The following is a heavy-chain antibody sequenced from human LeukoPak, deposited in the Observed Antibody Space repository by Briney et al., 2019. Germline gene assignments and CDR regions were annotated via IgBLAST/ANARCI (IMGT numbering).Heavy chain of an antibody. V-gene: IGHV1-18*01. J-gene: IGHJ4*02. CDR1: GYTFTSYG. Sequence: ATVKVSCKASGYTFTSYGISWVRQAPGQGLEWMGWISAYNGNTNYAQKLQGRVTMTTDTSTSTAYMELRSLRSDDTAVYYCAKDSPTIRSSSWLHYFDNWGQGTLVTVSS. CDR2: ISAYNGNT. CDR3: AKDSPTIRSSSWLHYFDN. D-gene: IGHD6-13*01.